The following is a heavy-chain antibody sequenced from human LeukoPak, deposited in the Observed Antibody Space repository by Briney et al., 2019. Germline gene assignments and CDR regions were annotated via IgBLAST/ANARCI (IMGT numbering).Heavy chain of an antibody. V-gene: IGHV1-18*01. CDR3: ARDNIVSSVYDY. CDR2: ISGYSGNT. D-gene: IGHD5-12*01. Sequence: ASVKVSCKASGYTFTSYGLSWVRQAPGQGLEWLGWISGYSGNTNYAQKVQGRVTMTTDTSTSTAYMELRSLTSDDTAVYYCARDNIVSSVYDYWGQGTLVTVSS. J-gene: IGHJ4*02. CDR1: GYTFTSYG.